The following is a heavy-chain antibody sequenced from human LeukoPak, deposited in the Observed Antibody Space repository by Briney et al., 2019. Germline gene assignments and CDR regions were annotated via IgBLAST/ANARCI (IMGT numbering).Heavy chain of an antibody. D-gene: IGHD3-22*01. CDR3: ARGPPADYYDRSGFYRCFDY. J-gene: IGHJ4*02. CDR2: INPSGST. Sequence: PSETLSLTSTVYGGSVTGYYWRWIRQPPGKGLEWIGEINPSGSTNYNPSQKSGVNNAHGIYKDQFSLKLSSVTAADTAVYYCARGPPADYYDRSGFYRCFDYWGQGALVTVSS. V-gene: IGHV4-34*01. CDR1: GGSVTGYY.